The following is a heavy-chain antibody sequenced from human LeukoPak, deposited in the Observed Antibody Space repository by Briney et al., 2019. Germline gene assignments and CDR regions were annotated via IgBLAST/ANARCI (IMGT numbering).Heavy chain of an antibody. CDR2: ISPPSTYI. Sequence: PGGSLRLSCAASGFTFSTYSMNWVRQAPGKGLEWVSSISPPSTYIYYADSVKGRFTISRDNAKNSLYLQMNSLRAEDTAVYYCAKQYVVVVLGSPLDYWGQGTLVTVSS. J-gene: IGHJ4*02. CDR3: AKQYVVVVLGSPLDY. V-gene: IGHV3-21*01. D-gene: IGHD2-15*01. CDR1: GFTFSTYS.